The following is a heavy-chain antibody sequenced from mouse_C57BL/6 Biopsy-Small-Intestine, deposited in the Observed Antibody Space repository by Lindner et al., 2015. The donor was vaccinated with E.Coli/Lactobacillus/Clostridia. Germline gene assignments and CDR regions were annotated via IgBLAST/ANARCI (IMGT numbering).Heavy chain of an antibody. V-gene: IGHV5-17*01. CDR1: GFTFSDYG. Sequence: VQLQESGGGLVKPGGSLKLSCAASGFTFSDYGMYWVRQAPEKGLEWVAYISSGSSTIYYADTVKGRFTISRDNAKNTLFLQMTSLRSEDTAMYYCAVYGSGDYYAMDYWGQGTSVTVSS. J-gene: IGHJ4*01. D-gene: IGHD1-1*01. CDR3: AVYGSGDYYAMDY. CDR2: ISSGSSTI.